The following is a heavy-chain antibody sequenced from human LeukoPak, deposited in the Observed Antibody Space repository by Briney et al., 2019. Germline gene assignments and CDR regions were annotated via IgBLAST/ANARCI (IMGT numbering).Heavy chain of an antibody. CDR2: ISSSGSTI. V-gene: IGHV3-11*04. CDR1: GFTFSDYY. D-gene: IGHD5-24*01. Sequence: PGGSLRLSCAASGFTFSDYYMSWIRQAPAKGLEWVSYISSSGSTIYYADSVKGRFTISRDNAKNSLYLQMNSLRAEDTAVYYCARARDGYNSGAFDIWGQGTMVTVSS. CDR3: ARARDGYNSGAFDI. J-gene: IGHJ3*02.